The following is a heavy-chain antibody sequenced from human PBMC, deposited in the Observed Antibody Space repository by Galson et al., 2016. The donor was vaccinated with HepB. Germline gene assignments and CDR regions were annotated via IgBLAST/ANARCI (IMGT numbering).Heavy chain of an antibody. J-gene: IGHJ5*02. D-gene: IGHD3-10*01. CDR1: GFTFSSYS. CDR2: IKQDGNEK. V-gene: IGHV3-7*03. Sequence: SLRLSCAASGFTFSSYSMNWVRQAPGKGLEWVANIKQDGNEKYYVDSVKGRFTISRDNAKNSMYLQMNSLRAEDTAVYYCARDGEYYYGSGSYAETWGQGTLVTVSS. CDR3: ARDGEYYYGSGSYAET.